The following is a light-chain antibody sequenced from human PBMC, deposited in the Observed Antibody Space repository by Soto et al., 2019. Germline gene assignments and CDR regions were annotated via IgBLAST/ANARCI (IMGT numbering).Light chain of an antibody. J-gene: IGKJ4*01. V-gene: IGKV1-39*01. CDR3: QQSYSTLT. CDR2: AAS. Sequence: DIQMTQSPVSLSASVGDRVTISCRASQSIGNYLNWYQQKAGEVPKLLIYAASSLQSGVPSRFSGSGSGTDFTLTISSLQPEDFATYYCQQSYSTLTFGGGTKVDIK. CDR1: QSIGNY.